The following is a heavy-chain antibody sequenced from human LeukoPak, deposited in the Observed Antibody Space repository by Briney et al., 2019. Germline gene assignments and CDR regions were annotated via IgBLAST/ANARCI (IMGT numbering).Heavy chain of an antibody. D-gene: IGHD1-26*01. V-gene: IGHV3-30*03. CDR2: ISYDGSNK. CDR1: GFTFSSYA. Sequence: GGSLRLSCAASGFTFSSYAMSWVRQAPGKGLEWVAVISYDGSNKYYADSVKGRFTISRDNSKNTLYLQMNSLRAEDTAVYYCARHSGSYFFDYWGQGTLVTVSS. J-gene: IGHJ4*02. CDR3: ARHSGSYFFDY.